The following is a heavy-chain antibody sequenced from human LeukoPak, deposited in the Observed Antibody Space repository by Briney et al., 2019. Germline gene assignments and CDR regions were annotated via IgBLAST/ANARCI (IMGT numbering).Heavy chain of an antibody. CDR2: VSAYNGNT. Sequence: RASVKVSCKASGYTFTTYDINWVRQATGQGREGMGWVSAYNGNTNYAQKLQGRVTMTTDTSTSTAYMQLRSMRSDDTAVYSCASEHNTYCSGGGCYEAHFDLWGRGTLVTVSS. CDR1: GYTFTTYD. D-gene: IGHD2-15*01. J-gene: IGHJ2*01. V-gene: IGHV1-18*01. CDR3: ASEHNTYCSGGGCYEAHFDL.